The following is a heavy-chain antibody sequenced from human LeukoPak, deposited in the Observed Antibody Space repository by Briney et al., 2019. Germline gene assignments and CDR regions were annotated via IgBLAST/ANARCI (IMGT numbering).Heavy chain of an antibody. D-gene: IGHD4-17*01. CDR2: IKQDGSDK. V-gene: IGHV3-7*01. CDR1: GFTFSNYW. CDR3: AREAYGDPFDY. Sequence: PGGSLRLSCAASGFTFSNYWMSWVRQAPGKGLEWVANIKQDGSDKYYVDSVKGRFTISRDNAKNSLYLQMNSLRAEDTAVYYCAREAYGDPFDYWGQGTLVTVPS. J-gene: IGHJ4*02.